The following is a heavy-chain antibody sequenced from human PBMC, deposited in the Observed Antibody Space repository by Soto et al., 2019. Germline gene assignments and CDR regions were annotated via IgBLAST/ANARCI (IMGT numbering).Heavy chain of an antibody. J-gene: IGHJ4*02. Sequence: PGASLKISCKTSGFSFTTHWIAWVRQMPGRGLEWMGIIYPGDSDTRYSPSFQGQVTITADKSTNTAYLQWSSLKTSDTAMSFCARHPPGYTGGWNYFDNWEQVTLVTIAS. CDR3: ARHPPGYTGGWNYFDN. V-gene: IGHV5-51*01. D-gene: IGHD6-19*01. CDR1: GFSFTTHW. CDR2: IYPGDSDT.